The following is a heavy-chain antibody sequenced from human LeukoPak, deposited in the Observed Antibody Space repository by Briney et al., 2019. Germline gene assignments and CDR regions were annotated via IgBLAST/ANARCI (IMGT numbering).Heavy chain of an antibody. D-gene: IGHD1-14*01. J-gene: IGHJ4*02. Sequence: GGSLRLSCAASGFTFSRYEMNWVRQAPGKGLEWVSYISSSSSSIYYADAVKGRFTIYRDNAKNSLYLQMNRLRGEDTGVYYCARVYRRYFDYWGQGTLVTVSS. CDR1: GFTFSRYE. CDR2: ISSSSSSI. CDR3: ARVYRRYFDY. V-gene: IGHV3-48*01.